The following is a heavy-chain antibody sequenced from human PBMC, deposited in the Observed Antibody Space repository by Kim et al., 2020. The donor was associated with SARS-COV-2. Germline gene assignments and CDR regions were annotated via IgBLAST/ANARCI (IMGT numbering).Heavy chain of an antibody. J-gene: IGHJ3*02. CDR3: AKETAVLRFLEWPAFDI. V-gene: IGHV3-9*01. Sequence: KGRFTISRDNAKNSLYLQMNSLRAEDTALYYCAKETAVLRFLEWPAFDIWGQGTMVTVSS. D-gene: IGHD3-3*01.